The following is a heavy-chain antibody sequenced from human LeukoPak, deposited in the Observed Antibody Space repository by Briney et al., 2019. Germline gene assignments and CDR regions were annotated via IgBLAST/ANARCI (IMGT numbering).Heavy chain of an antibody. Sequence: SETLSLTCTVSGGSISSGDYYWSWIRQPPGKGLEWIGYIYYSGTTYYSPSLKSRVTMSVDTSKNQSSPRLSSVTAADTAVYYCASHSGYDLDWGQGTLVTVSS. CDR3: ASHSGYDLD. D-gene: IGHD5-12*01. CDR1: GGSISSGDYY. CDR2: IYYSGTT. J-gene: IGHJ4*02. V-gene: IGHV4-30-4*01.